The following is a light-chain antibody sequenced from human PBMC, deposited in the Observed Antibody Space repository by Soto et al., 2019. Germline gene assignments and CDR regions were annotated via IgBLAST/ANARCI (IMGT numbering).Light chain of an antibody. CDR1: SSDVGSYNR. CDR2: EVS. CDR3: SSYTSSSTLYV. V-gene: IGLV2-18*02. Sequence: QSVLTQPPSVSGSPGQSVTISCTGTSSDVGSYNRVSWYQQPPGTAPKLMIYEVSNRPSGVPDRFSGSKSGNTASLTISGLQAEDEADYYCSSYTSSSTLYVFGTGTKSPS. J-gene: IGLJ1*01.